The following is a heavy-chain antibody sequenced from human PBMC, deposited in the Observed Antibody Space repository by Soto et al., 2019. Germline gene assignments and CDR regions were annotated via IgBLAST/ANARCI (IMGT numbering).Heavy chain of an antibody. V-gene: IGHV3-23*01. D-gene: IGHD6-13*01. J-gene: IGHJ4*02. Sequence: EVHLLESGGGLVHPGESLRLSCGASGFTFSSCVMTWVRQAPGKGLEWVSCITDSGTGTYYADSEKGRFTISRDNSKNTMYLQMNNLRVEDTGVYYCAKGLINGRWYAEDWGQGTLVTVSS. CDR1: GFTFSSCV. CDR2: ITDSGTGT. CDR3: AKGLINGRWYAED.